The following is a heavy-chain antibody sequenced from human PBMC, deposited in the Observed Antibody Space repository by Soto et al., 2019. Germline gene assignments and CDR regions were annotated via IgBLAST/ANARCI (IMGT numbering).Heavy chain of an antibody. V-gene: IGHV3-30-3*01. CDR1: GFTFSSYA. CDR2: ISYDGSDK. D-gene: IGHD5-18*01. CDR3: AREGVAYIYGL. J-gene: IGHJ4*02. Sequence: GGSLRLSCAASGFTFSSYAMHWVRQAPGKGLEWVAVISYDGSDKYYADSVKGRFTVSRDNSKNTLYLQMNSLRAEDTAVYYCAREGVAYIYGLWGQGTLVTVSS.